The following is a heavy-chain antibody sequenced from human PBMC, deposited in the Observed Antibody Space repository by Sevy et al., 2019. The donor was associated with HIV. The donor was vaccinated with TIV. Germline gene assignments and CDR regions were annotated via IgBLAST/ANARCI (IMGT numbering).Heavy chain of an antibody. V-gene: IGHV3-15*01. CDR3: TLDGIWNVGNNSYYGMDV. D-gene: IGHD1-1*01. CDR1: GFTFSHAW. CDR2: IKSKTDGGTI. J-gene: IGHJ6*02. Sequence: GGSLRLSCAASGFTFSHAWMSWVRQAPGKGLEWVGRIKSKTDGGTIDYVAPVKGRFTIARDDSKNTLHLQLNSLKSEDTAVYYCTLDGIWNVGNNSYYGMDVWGQGTTVTVS.